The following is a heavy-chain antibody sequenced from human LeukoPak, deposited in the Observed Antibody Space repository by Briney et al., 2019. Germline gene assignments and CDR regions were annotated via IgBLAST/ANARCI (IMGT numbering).Heavy chain of an antibody. J-gene: IGHJ4*02. D-gene: IGHD1-26*01. Sequence: SETLSLTCTVSGGSISSSSYYWGWIRQPPGKGLEWIGSIYYSGSTYYNPSLKSRVTISVDTSKNQFSLKLSSVTAADTAVYYCARAGSGSYPGGYYFDYWGQGTLVTVSS. V-gene: IGHV4-39*07. CDR3: ARAGSGSYPGGYYFDY. CDR2: IYYSGST. CDR1: GGSISSSSYY.